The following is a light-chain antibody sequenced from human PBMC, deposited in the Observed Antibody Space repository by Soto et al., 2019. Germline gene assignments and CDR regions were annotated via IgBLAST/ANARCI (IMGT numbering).Light chain of an antibody. Sequence: IQMTQSPSALSASVGDRVTITCRASQGIRDDLGWYQQKPGEAPKALIYGASHLQSGVPSRFSASGSGTDFTLTISSLQPEDFATYYCLQDYNYPHTFGQGTKVEIK. CDR3: LQDYNYPHT. CDR1: QGIRDD. V-gene: IGKV1-6*01. J-gene: IGKJ2*01. CDR2: GAS.